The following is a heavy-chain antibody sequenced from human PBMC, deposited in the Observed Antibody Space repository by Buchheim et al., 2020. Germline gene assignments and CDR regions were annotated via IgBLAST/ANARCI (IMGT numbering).Heavy chain of an antibody. CDR3: ARGRGDSSSWYNWFDP. V-gene: IGHV3-30-3*01. Sequence: QVQLVESGGGVVQPGRSLRLSCAASGFTFSSYAMHWVRQAPGKGLEWVAVISYDGGNKYYADSVKGRFTISRDNSKNTLYLQMNSLRAEDTAVYYCARGRGDSSSWYNWFDPWGQGTL. J-gene: IGHJ5*02. CDR1: GFTFSSYA. D-gene: IGHD6-13*01. CDR2: ISYDGGNK.